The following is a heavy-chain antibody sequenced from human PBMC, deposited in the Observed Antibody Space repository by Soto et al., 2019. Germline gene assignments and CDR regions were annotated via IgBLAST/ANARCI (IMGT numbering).Heavy chain of an antibody. Sequence: SETLSLTCAVYGGSFSGYYWSWIRQPPGKGLEWIGEINHSGSTNYNPSLKSRVTISVDTSKNQFSLKLSSVTAADTAVYYCARDLPYYDFWSGYYIHYGMDVWGQGTTVTVPS. CDR3: ARDLPYYDFWSGYYIHYGMDV. V-gene: IGHV4-34*01. J-gene: IGHJ6*02. CDR1: GGSFSGYY. CDR2: INHSGST. D-gene: IGHD3-3*01.